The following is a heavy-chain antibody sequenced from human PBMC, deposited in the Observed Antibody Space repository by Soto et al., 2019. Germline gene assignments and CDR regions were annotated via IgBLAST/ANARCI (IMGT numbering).Heavy chain of an antibody. CDR1: GFTFSSYA. CDR3: AKAGYCSSATCATRYYYMDV. CDR2: ISGSGGSI. Sequence: EVQLLESGGGLVQPGGSLRLSCAASGFTFSSYAMGWVRQAPGKGLEWVSAISGSGGSIYYADSVKGRFTISRDNSKNTLYLQMNSLRAEDTAVYYCAKAGYCSSATCATRYYYMDVWGEGTTVTVSS. J-gene: IGHJ6*03. D-gene: IGHD2-2*01. V-gene: IGHV3-23*01.